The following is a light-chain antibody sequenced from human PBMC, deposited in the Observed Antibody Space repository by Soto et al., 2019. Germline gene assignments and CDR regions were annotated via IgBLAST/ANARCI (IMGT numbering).Light chain of an antibody. CDR1: SSNIGTYT. V-gene: IGLV1-44*01. CDR3: AAWDDTLNVAV. CDR2: TNS. Sequence: QSVLTQPTSASGTPGQRVTISCSGGSSNIGTYTVNWYQQLPGMAPRLLMYTNSQRPSGVPDRFSGSKSGTSASLAISGLQSEDEADYYCAAWDDTLNVAVFGGGTQLTVL. J-gene: IGLJ7*01.